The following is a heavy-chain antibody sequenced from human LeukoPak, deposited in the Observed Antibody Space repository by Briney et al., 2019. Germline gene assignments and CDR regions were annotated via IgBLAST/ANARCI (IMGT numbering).Heavy chain of an antibody. CDR2: INPYSGDT. CDR1: GFTFSSYD. D-gene: IGHD1-26*01. Sequence: ASVKVSCKASGFTFSSYDINWVRQATGQGLEWMGWINPYSGDTNYAQKFQGRVTMTRDTSISTAYMELSSLKSDDTAVYYCARVAMSGIGSDDFWGQGTLVTASS. CDR3: ARVAMSGIGSDDF. V-gene: IGHV1-2*02. J-gene: IGHJ4*02.